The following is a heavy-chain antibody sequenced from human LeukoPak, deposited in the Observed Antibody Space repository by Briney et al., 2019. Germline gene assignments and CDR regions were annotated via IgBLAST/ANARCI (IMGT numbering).Heavy chain of an antibody. V-gene: IGHV1-24*01. CDR3: ARKGEPKSSNLYYYYGMDV. CDR1: GYTLTELS. CDR2: FDPEDGET. J-gene: IGHJ6*02. D-gene: IGHD1-14*01. Sequence: ASVKVSCKVSGYTLTELSMHWVRQAPGKGLEWMGGFDPEDGETIYAQKFQGRVTMTTDTSTNTAHMELRSLISDDSAVYYCARKGEPKSSNLYYYYGMDVWGQGTTVTVSS.